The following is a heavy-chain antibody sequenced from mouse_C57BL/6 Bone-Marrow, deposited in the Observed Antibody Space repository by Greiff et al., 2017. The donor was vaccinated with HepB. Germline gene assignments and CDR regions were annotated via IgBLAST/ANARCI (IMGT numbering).Heavy chain of an antibody. J-gene: IGHJ2*01. CDR1: GYTFTSYW. D-gene: IGHD2-2*01. CDR3: ARHYGYDDYFDY. CDR2: IHPNSGST. Sequence: QVQLQQPGAELVKPGASVKLSCKASGYTFTSYWMHWVKQRPGQGLEWIGMIHPNSGSTNYNEKFKSKATLTVDKSSSTAYMQLSSLTSEDSAVYYCARHYGYDDYFDYWGQGTTLTVSS. V-gene: IGHV1-64*01.